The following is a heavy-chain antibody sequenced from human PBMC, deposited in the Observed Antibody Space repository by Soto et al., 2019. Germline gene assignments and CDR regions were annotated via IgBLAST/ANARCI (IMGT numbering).Heavy chain of an antibody. Sequence: SETLSLTCTVSGGSISSGGYYWSWIRQHPGKGLEWIGYIYYSGSTYYNPSLKSRVTISVDTSKNQFSLKLSSVTAADTAVYYCARGQQIEAAAGPSGYYYYYMDVWGKGTTVTVSS. D-gene: IGHD6-13*01. CDR1: GGSISSGGYY. CDR3: ARGQQIEAAAGPSGYYYYYMDV. J-gene: IGHJ6*03. CDR2: IYYSGST. V-gene: IGHV4-31*03.